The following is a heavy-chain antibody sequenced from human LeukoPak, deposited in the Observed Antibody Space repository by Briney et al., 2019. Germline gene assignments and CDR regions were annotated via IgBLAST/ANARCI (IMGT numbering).Heavy chain of an antibody. Sequence: ASVKVSCKATGYTFTSYGIGWVRQAPGQGLEWMGWISAYNGNTNYAQKLQGRVTMTTDTSTSTAYMELRSLRSDDTAVYYCARDRGSSSWFYYYYYMDVWGKGTTVTVSS. CDR1: GYTFTSYG. V-gene: IGHV1-18*01. CDR2: ISAYNGNT. D-gene: IGHD6-13*01. CDR3: ARDRGSSSWFYYYYYMDV. J-gene: IGHJ6*03.